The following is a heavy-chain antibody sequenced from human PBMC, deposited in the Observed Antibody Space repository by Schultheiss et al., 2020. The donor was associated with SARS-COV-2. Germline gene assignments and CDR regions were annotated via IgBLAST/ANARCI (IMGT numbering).Heavy chain of an antibody. CDR1: GFTFSSYG. V-gene: IGHV3-23*01. Sequence: GESLKISCAASGFTFSSYGMHWVRQAPGKGLEWVSAISGSGGSTYYADSVKGRFTISRDNSKNTLYLQMNSLRAEDTAVYYCAREPIAAAGFGPFDYWGQGTLVTVSS. D-gene: IGHD6-13*01. J-gene: IGHJ4*02. CDR3: AREPIAAAGFGPFDY. CDR2: ISGSGGST.